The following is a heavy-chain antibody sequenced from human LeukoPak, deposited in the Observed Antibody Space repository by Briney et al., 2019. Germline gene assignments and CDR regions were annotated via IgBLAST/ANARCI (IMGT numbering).Heavy chain of an antibody. CDR3: VRNGDYYRLDY. CDR1: EFIFSNYW. D-gene: IGHD3-22*01. V-gene: IGHV3-7*01. CDR2: IRGDGNEK. Sequence: GGSLRLSCAASEFIFSNYWMTWVRQAPGKGLEWVANIRGDGNEKQFEDSVKGRFTISRDNAKNSVYLQMNNLRAEDTAVFYCVRNGDYYRLDYWGQGTLVTVSS. J-gene: IGHJ4*02.